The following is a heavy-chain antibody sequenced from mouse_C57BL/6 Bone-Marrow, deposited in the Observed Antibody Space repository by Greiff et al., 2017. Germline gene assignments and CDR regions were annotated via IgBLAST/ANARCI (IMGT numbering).Heavy chain of an antibody. V-gene: IGHV1-81*01. Sequence: VKLVESGAELARPGASVKLSCKASGYTFTSYGISWVKQSTGQGLEWIGEIYPRSGNTYYNEKFKGKATLTADKSSSTAYMALRSLTSEDSAVYFCARYGNYVGFAYWGQGTLVTVSA. J-gene: IGHJ3*01. CDR1: GYTFTSYG. CDR2: IYPRSGNT. CDR3: ARYGNYVGFAY. D-gene: IGHD2-1*01.